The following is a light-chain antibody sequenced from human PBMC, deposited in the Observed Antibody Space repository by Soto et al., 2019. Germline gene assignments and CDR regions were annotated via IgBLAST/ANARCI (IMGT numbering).Light chain of an antibody. J-gene: IGKJ5*01. CDR2: AAS. Sequence: DIQMTQSPFSVSASVGDRVTITCRASQGVNNWLAWYQQKPGKAPELLIYAASTLQTGVPSRFSGSGSGTDFTLTISSMQPEDFATYYCQQANRIPFTFGQVTRLEIK. CDR1: QGVNNW. CDR3: QQANRIPFT. V-gene: IGKV1-12*01.